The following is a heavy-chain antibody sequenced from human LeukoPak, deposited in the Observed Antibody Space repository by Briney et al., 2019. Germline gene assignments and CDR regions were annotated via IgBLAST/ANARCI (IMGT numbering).Heavy chain of an antibody. V-gene: IGHV4-61*01. Sequence: PSETLSLTCTVSGGSVSSSRYYWSWIRQPPGKGLEWIGDIYYTGTTNYNPSLKSRVTMSVDTSKNEFSLKLSPVTAADTAVYYCARALYGDYYFDYWGQGTLVTVSS. CDR1: GGSVSSSRYY. CDR3: ARALYGDYYFDY. CDR2: IYYTGTT. D-gene: IGHD4-17*01. J-gene: IGHJ4*02.